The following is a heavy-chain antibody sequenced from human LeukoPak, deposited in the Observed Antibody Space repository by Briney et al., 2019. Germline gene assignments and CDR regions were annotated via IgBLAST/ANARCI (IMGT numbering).Heavy chain of an antibody. J-gene: IGHJ6*03. CDR1: GYSISSGYY. V-gene: IGHV4-38-2*01. Sequence: PSETLSLTCAVSGYSISSGYYRGWIRQPPGKGLEWIGSIYHSGSTYYNPSLKSRVTISVDTSKNQFSLKLSSVTAADTAVYYCARVDRNYYYYYMDVWGKGTTVTVS. CDR2: IYHSGST. CDR3: ARVDRNYYYYYMDV.